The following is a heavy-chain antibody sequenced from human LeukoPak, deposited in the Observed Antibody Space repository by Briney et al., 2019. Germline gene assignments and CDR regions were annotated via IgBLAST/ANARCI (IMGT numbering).Heavy chain of an antibody. D-gene: IGHD3-10*01. Sequence: ASVKVSCKASGGTFSSYAINWVRQAPGQGLEWMGRIIPILGIANYAQKFQGRVTITADKSTSTAYMELSSLRSEDTAVYYCARDRHVPDRYGSGSYFDYWGQGTLVTVSS. CDR2: IIPILGIA. CDR1: GGTFSSYA. J-gene: IGHJ4*02. CDR3: ARDRHVPDRYGSGSYFDY. V-gene: IGHV1-69*04.